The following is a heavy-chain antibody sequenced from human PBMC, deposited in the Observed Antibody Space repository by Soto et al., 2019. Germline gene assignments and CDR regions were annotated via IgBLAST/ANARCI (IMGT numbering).Heavy chain of an antibody. Sequence: GGSLRLSCTASGFTFSSYAMSWGLQAPGKGLEWVSAISGSGGSTYYADSVKGRFTISRDNSKNTLYLQMNSLRAEDTAVYYCAKASSGYYSDYFDYWGQGTLVTVSS. CDR2: ISGSGGST. D-gene: IGHD3-22*01. J-gene: IGHJ4*02. CDR3: AKASSGYYSDYFDY. V-gene: IGHV3-23*01. CDR1: GFTFSSYA.